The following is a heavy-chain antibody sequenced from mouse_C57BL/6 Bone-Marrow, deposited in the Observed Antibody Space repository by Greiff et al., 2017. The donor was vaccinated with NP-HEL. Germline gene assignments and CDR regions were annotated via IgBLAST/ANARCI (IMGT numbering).Heavy chain of an antibody. D-gene: IGHD4-1*01. CDR1: GFNIKDDY. V-gene: IGHV14-4*01. CDR3: TRNWAWFAY. Sequence: VQLQQSGAELVRPGASVKLSCTASGFNIKDDYMHWVKQRPEQGLEWIGWIDPENGDTEYASKFQGKATITADTSSNTAYLQLSSLTSEDTAVDYCTRNWAWFAYWGQGTLVTVSA. CDR2: IDPENGDT. J-gene: IGHJ3*01.